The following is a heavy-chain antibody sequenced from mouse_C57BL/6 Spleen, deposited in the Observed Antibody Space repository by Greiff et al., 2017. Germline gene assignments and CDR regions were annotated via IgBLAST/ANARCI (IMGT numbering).Heavy chain of an antibody. J-gene: IGHJ3*01. D-gene: IGHD3-2*01. CDR3: ARGDSSGVWFAY. CDR1: GYTFTSYW. Sequence: QVQLKESGAELVKPGASVKMSCKASGYTFTSYWITWVKQRPGQGIEWIGDIYPGSGSTNYNEKFKSKATLTVDTSSSTAYMQLSSLTSKDSAVYCCARGDSSGVWFAYWGQGPVVTVSA. V-gene: IGHV1-55*01. CDR2: IYPGSGST.